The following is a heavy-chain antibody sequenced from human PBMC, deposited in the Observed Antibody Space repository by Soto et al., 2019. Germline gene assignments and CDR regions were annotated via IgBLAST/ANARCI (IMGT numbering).Heavy chain of an antibody. V-gene: IGHV3-74*01. CDR2: INSDGSST. CDR3: ARVPLLFLEWFNEYYGMDV. Sequence: GSLRLSCAASGFTFSSYWMHWVRQAPGKGLVWVSRINSDGSSTSYADSVKGRFTISRDNAKNTLYLQMNSLRAEDTAVYYCARVPLLFLEWFNEYYGMDVWGQGTTGSLSS. CDR1: GFTFSSYW. D-gene: IGHD3-3*01. J-gene: IGHJ6*02.